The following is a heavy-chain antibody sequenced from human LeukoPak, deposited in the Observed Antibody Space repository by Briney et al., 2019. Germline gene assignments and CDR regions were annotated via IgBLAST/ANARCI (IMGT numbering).Heavy chain of an antibody. J-gene: IGHJ5*02. CDR3: ARDQPYGSGGPNWFDP. CDR2: IYQSSNT. Sequence: SETLSLTCTVSGGSISSGAYYWTWIRQPPGKTLEWIGYIYQSSNTYYNPSLKSRVTISVDRSKNQFSLKLTSVTAADTAVYYCARDQPYGSGGPNWFDPWGQGTLVTVSS. D-gene: IGHD3-10*01. V-gene: IGHV4-30-2*01. CDR1: GGSISSGAYY.